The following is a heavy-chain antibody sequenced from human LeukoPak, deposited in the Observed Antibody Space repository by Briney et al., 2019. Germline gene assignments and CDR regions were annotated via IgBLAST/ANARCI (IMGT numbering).Heavy chain of an antibody. CDR2: IYNSGNT. CDR3: VRDRELNY. V-gene: IGHV4-59*01. D-gene: IGHD3-10*01. J-gene: IGHJ4*02. Sequence: SETLSLTCTVSGGSISIYYWSWIRQPPGKGLEWIGYIYNSGNTNYNPSFTSRVTISEDTPKNQFSLKLSSVTAADTAVYYCVRDRELNYWGQGTLVTVSS. CDR1: GGSISIYY.